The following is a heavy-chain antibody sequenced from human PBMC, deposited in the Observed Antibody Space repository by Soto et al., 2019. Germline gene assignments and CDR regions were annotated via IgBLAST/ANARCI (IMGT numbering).Heavy chain of an antibody. J-gene: IGHJ6*01. CDR2: INAGNGNT. V-gene: IGHV1-3*01. CDR1: GYTFTSYA. Sequence: ASVKVSCKASGYTFTSYAMHWVRQAPGQRLEWMGWINAGNGNTKYSQKFQGRVTITRDTSASTAYMELSSLRSEDTAVYYCACWRLRGFGELMANYYDLDVWGQGTTVTVSS. D-gene: IGHD3-10*01. CDR3: ACWRLRGFGELMANYYDLDV.